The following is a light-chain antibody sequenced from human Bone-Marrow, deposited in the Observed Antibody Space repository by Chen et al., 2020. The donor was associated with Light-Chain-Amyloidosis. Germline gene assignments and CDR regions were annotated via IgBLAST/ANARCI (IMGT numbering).Light chain of an antibody. V-gene: IGLV3-25*03. Sequence: SYELTQPPSVAVARGQTPRINCSGDDLPTKYAYWYQQKPGQAPVLVIHRDTERPSGISERFSGSSSGTTATLTISGVQAEDEADYHCQSADSSGTYEVIFGGGTKLTVL. CDR2: RDT. J-gene: IGLJ2*01. CDR3: QSADSSGTYEVI. CDR1: DLPTKY.